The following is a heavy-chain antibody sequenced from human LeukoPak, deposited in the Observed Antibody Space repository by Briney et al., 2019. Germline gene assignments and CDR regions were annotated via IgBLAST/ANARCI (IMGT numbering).Heavy chain of an antibody. CDR2: ISYDGSNK. D-gene: IGHD3-10*01. V-gene: IGHV3-30-3*01. CDR1: GFTFSSYA. CDR3: ARDSGFGDGGYFDY. J-gene: IGHJ4*02. Sequence: PGGSLRLSCAASGFTFSSYAMHWVRQAPGKGLEGVAVISYDGSNKYYADSVKGRFTISRDNSKNTLYLQMNSLRAEDTAVYYCARDSGFGDGGYFDYWGQGTLVTVSS.